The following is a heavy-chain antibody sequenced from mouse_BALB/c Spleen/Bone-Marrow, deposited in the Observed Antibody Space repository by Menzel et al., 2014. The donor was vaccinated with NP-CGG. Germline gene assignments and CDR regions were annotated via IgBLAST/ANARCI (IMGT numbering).Heavy chain of an antibody. CDR3: AREGGTTAHYYAMDY. CDR1: GFTFSSYA. Sequence: VQLVESGGGLVKPGGSLKLSCAASGFTFSSYAMSWVRQTPEKRLEWVASISSGGSTYYPDSVKGRFTISRDNARNILYLQMSSLRSEDTAMYYCAREGGTTAHYYAMDYWGQGTSVTVSS. J-gene: IGHJ4*01. CDR2: ISSGGST. D-gene: IGHD1-2*01. V-gene: IGHV5-6-5*01.